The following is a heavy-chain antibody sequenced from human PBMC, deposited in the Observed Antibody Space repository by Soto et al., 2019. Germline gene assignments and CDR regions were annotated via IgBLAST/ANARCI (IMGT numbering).Heavy chain of an antibody. CDR1: GFTFGDYA. Sequence: EVQVVESGGALVKPGRSLRLSCTTSGFTFGDYAMSWFRQAPGKGREWVGVIRSKGYGGTTQYAASVKGRFTISRDDSESIAYLQMDSLKTEDTALYYCARVGSASLMVVVIADHWGQGTQVTVSS. J-gene: IGHJ4*02. CDR3: ARVGSASLMVVVIADH. V-gene: IGHV3-49*05. CDR2: IRSKGYGGTT. D-gene: IGHD3-22*01.